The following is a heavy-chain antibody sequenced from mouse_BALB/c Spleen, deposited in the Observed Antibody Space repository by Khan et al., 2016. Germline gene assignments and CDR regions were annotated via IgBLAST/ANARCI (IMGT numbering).Heavy chain of an antibody. V-gene: IGHV3-2*02. CDR1: GYSITSDYA. CDR3: AKNDYDGYAMDY. CDR2: ISYSGST. Sequence: VQLKESGPGLVKPSQSLSLTCTVTGYSITSDYAWNWIRQFPGNKLEWMGYISYSGSTSYNPSLKSRISITRDTSKNQFFLQLNSVTTEDTATYDGAKNDYDGYAMDYWGQGTSVTVSS. J-gene: IGHJ4*01. D-gene: IGHD2-4*01.